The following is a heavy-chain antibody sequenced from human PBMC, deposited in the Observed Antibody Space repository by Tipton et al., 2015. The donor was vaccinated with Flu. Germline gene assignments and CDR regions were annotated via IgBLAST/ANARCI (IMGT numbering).Heavy chain of an antibody. V-gene: IGHV3-21*01. CDR3: ARGSLQMIDY. J-gene: IGHJ4*02. CDR1: GFSFSTYS. CDR2: IGRSSTYI. Sequence: SLRLSCSASGFSFSTYSMNWVRQAPGKRLEWVSSIGRSSTYIYYTDSLKGRFTISRDNAKNSLYLQMNSLRAEDTAVYYCARGSLQMIDYWGQGTLVTVSS. D-gene: IGHD4-11*01.